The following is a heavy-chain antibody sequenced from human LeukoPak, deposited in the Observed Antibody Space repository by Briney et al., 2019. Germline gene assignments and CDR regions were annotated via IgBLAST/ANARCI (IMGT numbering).Heavy chain of an antibody. CDR2: IYHSGST. J-gene: IGHJ3*02. V-gene: IGHV4-30-2*02. CDR1: GGSISSGGYY. CDR3: ARYYYDSSGYYPTKYDAFDI. Sequence: PSQTLSLTCTVSGGSISSGGYYWSWIRQPPGKGLEWIGYIYHSGSTYYNPSLKSRVTISVDTSKNQFSLKLSSVTAADTAVYYCARYYYDSSGYYPTKYDAFDIWGQGTMVTVSS. D-gene: IGHD3-22*01.